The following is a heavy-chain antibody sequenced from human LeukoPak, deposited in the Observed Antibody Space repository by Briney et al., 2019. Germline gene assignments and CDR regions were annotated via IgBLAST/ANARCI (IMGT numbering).Heavy chain of an antibody. V-gene: IGHV4-34*01. CDR3: VRVEPDDALDI. Sequence: PSETLSLTCAVYGGSFSGYYWSWIRQPPGKGLEWIGEINHSGSTNYNPSLKSRVTISVDTSKNQFSLKLSSVTAADTAVFYCVRVEPDDALDIWGQGTMVTVSS. D-gene: IGHD1-14*01. CDR1: GGSFSGYY. J-gene: IGHJ3*02. CDR2: INHSGST.